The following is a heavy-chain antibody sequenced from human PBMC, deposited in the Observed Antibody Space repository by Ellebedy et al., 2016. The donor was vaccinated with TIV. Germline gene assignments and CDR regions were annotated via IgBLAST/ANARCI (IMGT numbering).Heavy chain of an antibody. CDR3: AKGPNNRADDAFDI. V-gene: IGHV3-21*04. J-gene: IGHJ3*02. CDR2: ISSSSSYI. Sequence: GESLKISXAASGFTFSSYSMNWVRQAPGKGLEWVSSISSSSSYIYYADSVKGRFTISRDNSKNTLYLQMNSLRAEDTAVYYCAKGPNNRADDAFDIWGQGTMVTVSS. D-gene: IGHD2/OR15-2a*01. CDR1: GFTFSSYS.